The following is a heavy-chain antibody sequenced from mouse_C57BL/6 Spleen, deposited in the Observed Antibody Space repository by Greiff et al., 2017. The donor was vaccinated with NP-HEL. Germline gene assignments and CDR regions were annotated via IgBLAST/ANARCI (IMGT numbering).Heavy chain of an antibody. J-gene: IGHJ4*01. CDR1: GFTFSNYW. Sequence: EVKVEESGGGLVQPGGSMKLSCVASGFTFSNYWMNWVRQSPEKGLEWVAQIRLKSDNYATHYAESVKGRFTISRDDSKSSVYLQMNNLRAEDTGIYYCTAYYSNFYAMDYWGQGTSVTVSS. CDR3: TAYYSNFYAMDY. V-gene: IGHV6-3*01. D-gene: IGHD2-5*01. CDR2: IRLKSDNYAT.